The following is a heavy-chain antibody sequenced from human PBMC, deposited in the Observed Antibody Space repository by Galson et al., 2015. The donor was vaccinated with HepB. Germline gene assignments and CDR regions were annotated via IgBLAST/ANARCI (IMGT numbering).Heavy chain of an antibody. V-gene: IGHV4-34*01. CDR1: CSSFSGGN. Sequence: DPLPPSSAVDCSSFSGGNHCCSRPPPRRRVGWAGKINHGSSKNYKQSVKSRFTISVDTSKNQLSLKMSTVTAADTAVYYCARTVDCSSTGCRRTAYFDFWGRGTLVTVSS. CDR2: INHGSSK. J-gene: IGHJ2*01. CDR3: ARTVDCSSTGCRRTAYFDF. D-gene: IGHD2-2*01.